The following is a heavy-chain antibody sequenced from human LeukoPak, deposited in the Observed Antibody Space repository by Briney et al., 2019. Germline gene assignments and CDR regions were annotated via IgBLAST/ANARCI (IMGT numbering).Heavy chain of an antibody. CDR1: GGTFSSYT. CDR3: VRGRDGYNKARGAFDI. D-gene: IGHD5-24*01. Sequence: SVKVSCKASGGTFSSYTISWVRQAPGQGLEWMGRIIPILGIANYAQKFQGRVTITADKSTSTAYMELSSLRSEDTAVYYCVRGRDGYNKARGAFDIWGQGTMVTVSS. V-gene: IGHV1-69*02. CDR2: IIPILGIA. J-gene: IGHJ3*02.